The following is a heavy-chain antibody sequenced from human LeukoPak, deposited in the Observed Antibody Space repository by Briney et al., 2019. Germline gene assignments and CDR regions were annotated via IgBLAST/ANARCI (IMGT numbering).Heavy chain of an antibody. V-gene: IGHV4-39*07. D-gene: IGHD6-13*01. J-gene: IGHJ5*02. CDR2: IYYSGST. Sequence: PSETLSLTCTVSGGSISSSSYYWGWIRQPPGKGLEWIGSIYYSGSTYYNPSLKSRVTISVDTSKNQFSLKLSSVTAADTAVYYCASSRGSWYLDNWFDPWGQGTLVTVSS. CDR1: GGSISSSSYY. CDR3: ASSRGSWYLDNWFDP.